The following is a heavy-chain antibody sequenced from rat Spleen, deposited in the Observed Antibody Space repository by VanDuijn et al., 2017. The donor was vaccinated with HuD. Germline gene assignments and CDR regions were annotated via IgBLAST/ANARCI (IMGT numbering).Heavy chain of an antibody. V-gene: IGHV2-41*01. CDR2: IWNIGGT. CDR3: ARHLREASGVMDV. J-gene: IGHJ4*01. Sequence: QVQLKESGPGLVQPSQTLSLTCTVAGFSLTSYNVHWIRQPPGKGPEWMGVIWNIGGTRYNSALKSRLSITKDTSKSQIFLKMNRLQPEDTGTYYCARHLREASGVMDVWGQGASVTVSS. CDR1: GFSLTSYN. D-gene: IGHD4-3*01.